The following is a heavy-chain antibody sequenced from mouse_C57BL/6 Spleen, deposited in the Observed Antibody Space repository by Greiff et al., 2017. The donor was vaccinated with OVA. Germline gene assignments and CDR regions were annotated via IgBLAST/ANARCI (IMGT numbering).Heavy chain of an antibody. CDR1: GYTFTDYE. CDR3: TRFLLRLGYFDY. V-gene: IGHV1-15*01. D-gene: IGHD1-1*01. Sequence: QVHVKQSGAELVRPGASVTLSCKASGYTFTDYEMHWVKQTPVHGLEWIGAIDPETGGTAYNQKFKGKAILTADKSSSTAYMELRSLTSEDSAVYYCTRFLLRLGYFDYWGQGTTLTVSS. CDR2: IDPETGGT. J-gene: IGHJ2*01.